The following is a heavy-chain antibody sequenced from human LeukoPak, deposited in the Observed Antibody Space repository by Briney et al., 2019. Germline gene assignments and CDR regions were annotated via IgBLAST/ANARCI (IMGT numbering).Heavy chain of an antibody. J-gene: IGHJ3*02. CDR3: ARFDGGSAPGGHDAFDI. Sequence: ASVKVSCKASGYTFTSYYMHWVRQAPGQGLEWMGIINPSGGSTSYAQKFQGRVTMTRDTSTSTVYMELGSLRSEDTAVYYCARFDGGSAPGGHDAFDIWGQGTMVTVSS. CDR1: GYTFTSYY. CDR2: INPSGGST. V-gene: IGHV1-46*01. D-gene: IGHD2-15*01.